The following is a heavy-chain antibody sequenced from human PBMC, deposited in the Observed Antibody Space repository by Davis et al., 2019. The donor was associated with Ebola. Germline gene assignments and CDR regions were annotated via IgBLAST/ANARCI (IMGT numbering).Heavy chain of an antibody. CDR1: GYTFTSYY. J-gene: IGHJ4*02. V-gene: IGHV1-2*06. CDR3: ARDKMGSTPLPFDY. CDR2: INPNSGGT. Sequence: ASVKVSCKASGYTFTSYYMHWVRQAPGQGLEWMGRINPNSGGTDYSQKFQGRVTMTRDTSISTAYMELSSLRSGDTAVYYCARDKMGSTPLPFDYWGQGTLVTVSS. D-gene: IGHD2-15*01.